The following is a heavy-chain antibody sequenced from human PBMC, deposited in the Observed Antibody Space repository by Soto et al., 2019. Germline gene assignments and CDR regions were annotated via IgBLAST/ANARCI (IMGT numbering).Heavy chain of an antibody. D-gene: IGHD3-3*01. V-gene: IGHV1-58*02. Sequence: QMQLVQSGPEVKKPGTSVKVSCKASGFTFTSSAMQWVRQARGQRLEWIGWIVVGSGNTNYAQKFQERVTITRDMSTSTAYMELSSLRSEDTAVYYCAAAPSSSPPTSRYDFWSSPYYYYMDVWGKGTTVTVSS. CDR2: IVVGSGNT. CDR1: GFTFTSSA. CDR3: AAAPSSSPPTSRYDFWSSPYYYYMDV. J-gene: IGHJ6*03.